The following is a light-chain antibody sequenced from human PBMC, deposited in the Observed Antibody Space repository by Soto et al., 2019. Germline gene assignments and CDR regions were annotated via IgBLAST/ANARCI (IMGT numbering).Light chain of an antibody. J-gene: IGLJ1*01. CDR1: SSDVGAYNF. V-gene: IGLV2-14*03. Sequence: QSALTQPASVSGSPGQSITISCTGTSSDVGAYNFVSWHQQHPGKAPKLMIYTVYDRPSGISYRFSGSKSGNTASLTISGLQGDDEADYYCSAYTVSRTYVFGTGTKPTVL. CDR2: TVY. CDR3: SAYTVSRTYV.